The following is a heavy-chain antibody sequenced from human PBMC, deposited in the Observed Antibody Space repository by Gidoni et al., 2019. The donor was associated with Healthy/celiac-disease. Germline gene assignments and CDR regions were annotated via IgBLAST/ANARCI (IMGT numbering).Heavy chain of an antibody. CDR2: ITHSGST. V-gene: IGHV4-34*01. J-gene: IGHJ2*01. D-gene: IGHD7-27*01. CDR1: GGSFSGYY. CDR3: ARYLSFPLTGDPWYFDL. Sequence: QVQLQQWGAGLLKPSETLSLTCAVYGGSFSGYYWCWIRQPPGKGLEWIGEITHSGSTNYNPSRKSRVTRSVDTSKNQFALKLSSVTAADTAVYYCARYLSFPLTGDPWYFDLWGRGTLVTVSS.